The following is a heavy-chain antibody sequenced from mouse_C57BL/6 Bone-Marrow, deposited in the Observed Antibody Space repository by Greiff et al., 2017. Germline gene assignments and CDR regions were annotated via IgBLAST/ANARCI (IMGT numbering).Heavy chain of an antibody. CDR2: IYPGDGST. CDR1: GYTFTSYD. Sequence: VKLMESGPELVKPGASVKLSCKASGYTFTSYDINWVKQRPGQGLEWIGWIYPGDGSTNYNEKFKGKATLTVDTSSSTAYMELHSLTSEDSAVYFCARDYGSSYWYFDVWGTGTTVTVSA. V-gene: IGHV1-85*01. CDR3: ARDYGSSYWYFDV. J-gene: IGHJ1*03. D-gene: IGHD1-1*01.